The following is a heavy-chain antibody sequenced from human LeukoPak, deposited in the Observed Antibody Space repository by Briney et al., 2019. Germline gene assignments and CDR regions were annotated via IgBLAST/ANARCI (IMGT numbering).Heavy chain of an antibody. D-gene: IGHD4-17*01. Sequence: GGSLRLSCAASGFAFSRYWMHWVRQAPWKGLVWVSRINSDGSRISYADSVKGRFTISRDNAKNTLYLQMNSLRAEDTAVYYCARDADYGDWGGIDPWGQGTLVTVSS. CDR1: GFAFSRYW. CDR2: INSDGSRI. J-gene: IGHJ5*02. CDR3: ARDADYGDWGGIDP. V-gene: IGHV3-74*01.